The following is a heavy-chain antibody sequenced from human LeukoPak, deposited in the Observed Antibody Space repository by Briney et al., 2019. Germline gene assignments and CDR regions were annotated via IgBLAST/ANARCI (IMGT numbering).Heavy chain of an antibody. V-gene: IGHV4-34*01. D-gene: IGHD3-10*01. CDR2: INHSGST. CDR1: GGSFSGYY. CDR3: ARGSVLTY. Sequence: PSETLSLTCAVYGGSFSGYYWSWIRQPPGKGLEWIGEINHSGSTNYNPSLKTRVTISVDTSKNQFSLKLSSVTAADTALYYCARGSVLTYWGQGTLVTVSS. J-gene: IGHJ4*02.